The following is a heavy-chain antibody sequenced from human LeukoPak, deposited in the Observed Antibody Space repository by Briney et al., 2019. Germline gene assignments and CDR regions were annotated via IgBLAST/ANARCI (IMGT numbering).Heavy chain of an antibody. CDR2: ISGSGGST. CDR3: AKHRRSSSSSRESLFYCMDV. D-gene: IGHD6-6*01. J-gene: IGHJ6*03. CDR1: GFTCSSYA. V-gene: IGHV3-23*01. Sequence: AGGSLRLSGAASGFTCSSYAMSWVRQGPGKGREWVSVISGSGGSTYYADSVKGRFTISRDNSKNTVYLQMNSLRVEDSAVYYCAKHRRSSSSSRESLFYCMDVWGKGTMVTVSS.